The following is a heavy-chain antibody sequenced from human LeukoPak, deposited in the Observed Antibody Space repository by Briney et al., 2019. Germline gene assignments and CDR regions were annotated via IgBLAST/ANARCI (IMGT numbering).Heavy chain of an antibody. Sequence: SETLSLTCTVSGGSISSGSYYWSWIRQPAGKGLEWIGRIYTSGSTNYNPSLKSRVTISVDTSKNQFSLKLSSVTAADTAVYYCARSPGRYCSSTSCSPYMDVWGKGTTVTVSS. J-gene: IGHJ6*03. V-gene: IGHV4-61*02. CDR1: GGSISSGSYY. D-gene: IGHD2-2*01. CDR3: ARSPGRYCSSTSCSPYMDV. CDR2: IYTSGST.